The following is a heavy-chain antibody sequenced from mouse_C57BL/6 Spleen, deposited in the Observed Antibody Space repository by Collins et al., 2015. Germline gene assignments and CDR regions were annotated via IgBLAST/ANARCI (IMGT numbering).Heavy chain of an antibody. CDR3: ARHERLLYAMDY. Sequence: EVQLVESGGDLVKPGGSLKLSCAASGFTFSSYGMSWVRQTPGKRLEWVATISSGGSYTYYPDSVKGRFTISRDNAKNTLYLQMSSLKSEDTAMYYCARHERLLYAMDYWGQGTSVTVSS. J-gene: IGHJ4*01. V-gene: IGHV5-6*01. CDR1: GFTFSSYG. CDR2: ISSGGSYT.